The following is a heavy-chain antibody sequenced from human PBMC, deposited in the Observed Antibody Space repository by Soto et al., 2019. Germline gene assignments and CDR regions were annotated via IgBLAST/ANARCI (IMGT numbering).Heavy chain of an antibody. V-gene: IGHV1-8*01. D-gene: IGHD3-10*01. CDR3: ARYVYYGPGETIDY. CDR1: GYTFTSYD. Sequence: ASVKVSCKASGYTFTSYDINWVRQATGQGLEWMGWMNPNSGNTGYAQKFQGRVTMTRNTSISTAYMELSSLRSEDTAVYYCARYVYYGPGETIDYWGQGTLVTVSS. J-gene: IGHJ4*02. CDR2: MNPNSGNT.